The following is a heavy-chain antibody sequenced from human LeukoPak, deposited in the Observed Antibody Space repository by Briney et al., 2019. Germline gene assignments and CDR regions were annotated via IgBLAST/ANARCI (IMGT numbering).Heavy chain of an antibody. CDR1: GFTFSSYW. CDR2: IKQDGSEK. J-gene: IGHJ5*02. V-gene: IGHV3-7*01. CDR3: ARGSYCSSTSCYVLNWFDP. Sequence: GGSLRLSCAASGFTFSSYWMSWVRQAPGKGLEWVANIKQDGSEKYYVDSVKGRFTISRDNAENSLYLQMNSLRAEDTAVYYCARGSYCSSTSCYVLNWFDPWGQGTLVTVSS. D-gene: IGHD2-2*01.